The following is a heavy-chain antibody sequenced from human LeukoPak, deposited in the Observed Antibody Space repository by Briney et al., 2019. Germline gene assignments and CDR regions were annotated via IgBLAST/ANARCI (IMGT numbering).Heavy chain of an antibody. J-gene: IGHJ4*02. CDR3: ARILYYDSSGPPDY. CDR1: VYTFTTYG. CDR2: ISAYNGDT. V-gene: IGHV1-18*01. Sequence: ASVKVSCKASVYTFTTYGISWVRQAPGQGLEWMGWISAYNGDTNYAQRLQGRVTMTTDTSTSTAYMELRSLRSDDTAVYYCARILYYDSSGPPDYWGQGTLVTVSS. D-gene: IGHD3-22*01.